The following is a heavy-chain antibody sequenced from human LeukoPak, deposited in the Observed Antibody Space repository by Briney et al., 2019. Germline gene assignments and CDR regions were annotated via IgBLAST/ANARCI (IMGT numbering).Heavy chain of an antibody. CDR1: GGTFSSYA. CDR2: IIPILGIA. J-gene: IGHJ4*02. Sequence: GASVKVSCKASGGTFSSYAISWVRQAPGQGLEWMGRIIPILGIANYAQKFQGRVTITADKSTSTAYMELSSLRSEDTAVYYCARVSGYDFPYYFDYWGQGTLVTVSS. D-gene: IGHD5-12*01. CDR3: ARVSGYDFPYYFDY. V-gene: IGHV1-69*04.